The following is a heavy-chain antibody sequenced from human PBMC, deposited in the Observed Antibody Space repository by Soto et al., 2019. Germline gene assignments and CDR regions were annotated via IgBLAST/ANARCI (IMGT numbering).Heavy chain of an antibody. D-gene: IGHD3-3*01. Sequence: QVQLVQSGAEVKKPGSSVKVSCKASGDTFSIHSFTWVGQAPGRGVEWMGRIIHFVVTESHAQKFKGRGTISADTSAGTVYMEMSSLRSDDTAIYYCATAASIFGAASDYWGQGTLVTVTS. CDR1: GDTFSIHS. V-gene: IGHV1-69*08. J-gene: IGHJ4*02. CDR2: IIHFVVTE. CDR3: ATAASIFGAASDY.